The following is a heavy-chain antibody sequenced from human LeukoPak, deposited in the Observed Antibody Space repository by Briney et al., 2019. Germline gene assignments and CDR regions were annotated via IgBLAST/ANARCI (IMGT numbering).Heavy chain of an antibody. V-gene: IGHV3-23*01. D-gene: IGHD6-25*01. CDR2: IFGSGTR. CDR1: GFTFSSYA. CDR3: AKTLGIAATHPSN. Sequence: GGSLRLSCAASGFTFSSYAMSWVRQAPGKGREGVSGIFGSGTRYYTDSVKGRFTISRDNSKNTLYLQMSSLRAEDTAIYYCAKTLGIAATHPSNWGQGTLVTVSS. J-gene: IGHJ4*02.